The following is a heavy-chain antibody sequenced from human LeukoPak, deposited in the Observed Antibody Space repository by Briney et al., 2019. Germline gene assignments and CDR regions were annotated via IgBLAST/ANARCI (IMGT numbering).Heavy chain of an antibody. J-gene: IGHJ5*02. CDR2: ISWSSGII. CDR3: ARGGDYSNNWFDP. V-gene: IGHV3-9*01. D-gene: IGHD4-11*01. Sequence: GGSLRLSCAASGFIFDDHSMHWVRQAPGKGLEWVSGISWSSGIIGYADSVKGRFTISRDNAKNSLDLQMESLRAEDTAVYYCARGGDYSNNWFDPWGQGTLVTVSS. CDR1: GFIFDDHS.